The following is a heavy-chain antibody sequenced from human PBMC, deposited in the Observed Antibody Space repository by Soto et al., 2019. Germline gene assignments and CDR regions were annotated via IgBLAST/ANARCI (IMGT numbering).Heavy chain of an antibody. CDR3: ARVRLDLGDPTQERFYYYMDV. Sequence: QVQLVESGGGLVKPGGSLRLSCAASGFTFRDFYMSWIRQAPGKGLEWISQIIGSSSTIYYEDSVKGRFTISRDNAKNSLYLQMNSLRAGDTAVYYCARVRLDLGDPTQERFYYYMDVWGKGTTVTVS. CDR2: IIGSSSTI. J-gene: IGHJ6*03. V-gene: IGHV3-11*01. D-gene: IGHD4-17*01. CDR1: GFTFRDFY.